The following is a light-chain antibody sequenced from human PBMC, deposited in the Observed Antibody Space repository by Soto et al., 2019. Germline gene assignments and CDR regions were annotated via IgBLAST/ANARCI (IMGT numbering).Light chain of an antibody. J-gene: IGKJ5*01. CDR3: QQRSNWPPIT. Sequence: ENVLAQSPTTPAFSPGDRTTLFFVALQSVSRSYLAWYQQKPGLAPRLLIYDASNRATGIPARFSGRGSGTDFTLTISSLEPEDFAVYYCQQRSNWPPITFGQGTRLEIK. CDR2: DAS. CDR1: QSVSRSY. V-gene: IGKV3-11*01.